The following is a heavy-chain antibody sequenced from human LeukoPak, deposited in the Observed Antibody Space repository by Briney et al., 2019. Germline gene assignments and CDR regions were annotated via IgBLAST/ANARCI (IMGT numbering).Heavy chain of an antibody. V-gene: IGHV5-51*01. CDR2: IYPGDSDT. CDR1: GYNFTFYW. CDR3: ARHFALDY. J-gene: IGHJ4*02. Sequence: RGESLKISCVASGYNFTFYWIGWVRQMPGKGLEWMGIIYPGDSDTRYSPSFQGQVTISADKSINTAYLQWSSLKASDTAMYYCARHFALDYWGQGTLVTVSS.